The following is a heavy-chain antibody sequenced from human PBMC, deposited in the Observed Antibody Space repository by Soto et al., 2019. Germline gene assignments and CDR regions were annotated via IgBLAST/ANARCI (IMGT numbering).Heavy chain of an antibody. CDR3: ARDFSRGYSGYNHYGMDV. D-gene: IGHD5-12*01. V-gene: IGHV3-21*01. CDR1: GFTFSSYS. J-gene: IGHJ6*02. Sequence: GGALRLSCVASGFTFSSYSMNWVRQAPGKGLEWVSSISSSSSYIYYADSVKGRFTISRDNAKNSLYLQMNSLRAEDTAVYYCARDFSRGYSGYNHYGMDVWGQGTTVTVSS. CDR2: ISSSSSYI.